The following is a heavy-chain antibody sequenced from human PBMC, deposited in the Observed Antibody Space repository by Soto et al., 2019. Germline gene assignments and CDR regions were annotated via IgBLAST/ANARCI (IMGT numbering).Heavy chain of an antibody. Sequence: PGGSLRLSCAASGFTFSDYDMAWIRQAPGKGLEWVSYISSSGTTIYHADSVKGRFTISRDNAKNSLYLQMNSLRAEDTAVYYCGRECLRAGDFWGQGTLVTVSS. V-gene: IGHV3-11*01. CDR2: ISSSGTTI. J-gene: IGHJ4*03. CDR3: GRECLRAGDF. D-gene: IGHD2-2*01. CDR1: GFTFSDYD.